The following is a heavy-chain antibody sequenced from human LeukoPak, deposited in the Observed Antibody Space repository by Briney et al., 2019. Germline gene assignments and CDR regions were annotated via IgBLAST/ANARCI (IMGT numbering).Heavy chain of an antibody. CDR3: ARDSSSWTPGWFDP. V-gene: IGHV4-59*01. CDR2: IYYSGST. CDR1: GGSISSYY. D-gene: IGHD6-13*01. Sequence: SETLSLTCTVSGGSISSYYWSWIRQPPGKGLEWIGYIYYSGSTNYNPSLKNRVTISVDTSKNQFSLKLSSVTAADTAVYYCARDSSSWTPGWFDPWGQGTLVTVSS. J-gene: IGHJ5*02.